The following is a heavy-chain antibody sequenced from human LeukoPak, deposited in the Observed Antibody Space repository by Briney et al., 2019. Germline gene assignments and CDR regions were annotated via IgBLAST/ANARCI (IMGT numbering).Heavy chain of an antibody. D-gene: IGHD3-22*01. CDR2: FDPEDGET. CDR1: GYTLTELS. CDR3: ATGFAYDSSGYYREYYFDY. Sequence: GASVKVSCKVSGYTLTELSMHWVRQAPGKGLEWMGGFDPEDGETIYAQKFQGRVTMTEDPSTDTAYMELSSLRSEDTAVDYCATGFAYDSSGYYREYYFDYWGQGTLVTVSS. V-gene: IGHV1-24*01. J-gene: IGHJ4*02.